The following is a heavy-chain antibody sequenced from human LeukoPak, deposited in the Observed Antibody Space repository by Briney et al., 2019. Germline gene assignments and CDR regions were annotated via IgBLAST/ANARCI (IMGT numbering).Heavy chain of an antibody. D-gene: IGHD4-17*01. CDR2: IYPGDPDT. Sequence: GESLKISCKGSGYSFTSYWIGWVRQMPGKGLEWIGIIYPGDPDTRYSPSFQGQVTISADKSISTAYLQWSSLKASDTAMYYCARPRYGDYPEYYFDYWGQGTLVTVSS. CDR1: GYSFTSYW. J-gene: IGHJ4*02. V-gene: IGHV5-51*01. CDR3: ARPRYGDYPEYYFDY.